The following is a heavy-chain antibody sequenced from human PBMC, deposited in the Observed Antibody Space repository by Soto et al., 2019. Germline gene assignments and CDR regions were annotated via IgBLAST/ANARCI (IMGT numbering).Heavy chain of an antibody. D-gene: IGHD1-1*01. J-gene: IGHJ6*02. CDR3: AREQLGGVGLDV. Sequence: EVQLVESGGGLVQPGGSLRLSCAASGFTFSNFWIHWVRQAPGKGLVWVSRINSDGSRTTYAASVKGRFTISRDNAKNTVYLQMNNLRAEDTAVYDCAREQLGGVGLDVWGLGTTVTVSS. CDR2: INSDGSRT. V-gene: IGHV3-74*01. CDR1: GFTFSNFW.